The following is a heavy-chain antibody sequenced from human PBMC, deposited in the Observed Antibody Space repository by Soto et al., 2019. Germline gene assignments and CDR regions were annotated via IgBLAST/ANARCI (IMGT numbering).Heavy chain of an antibody. CDR2: ISGSGAST. J-gene: IGHJ4*02. V-gene: IGHV3-23*01. CDR3: AKVQWLVGGDFDY. Sequence: EVQLLESGGGLVQPGGSLRLSCAASGFTFDNYAMSWVRQAPGKGLEWLSTISGSGASTYYADSVKGRFAISRDHSTTTLSLQMDSLRDDDTAVFYCAKVQWLVGGDFDYWGQGALVTVSS. D-gene: IGHD6-19*01. CDR1: GFTFDNYA.